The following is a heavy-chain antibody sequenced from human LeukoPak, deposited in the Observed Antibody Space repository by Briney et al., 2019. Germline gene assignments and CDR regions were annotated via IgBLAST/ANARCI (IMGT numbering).Heavy chain of an antibody. CDR2: VDESSSTI. J-gene: IGHJ5*02. CDR1: GFTFSNYR. D-gene: IGHD3-22*01. V-gene: IGHV3-48*01. Sequence: GGSLRLSCAASGFTFSNYRMYWIRQAPGKGLEWVSYVDESSSTIYYADSVSRRFTISRDNAKNSLYLQMNSLRADDTAVYYCARGTSSGYFRNTFGGVDPWGQGTLVTVSS. CDR3: ARGTSSGYFRNTFGGVDP.